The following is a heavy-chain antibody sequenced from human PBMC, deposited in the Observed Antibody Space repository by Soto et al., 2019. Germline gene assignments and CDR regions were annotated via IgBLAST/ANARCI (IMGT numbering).Heavy chain of an antibody. CDR3: ARDQSWHDLVWWFDP. V-gene: IGHV4-59*01. D-gene: IGHD1-1*01. CDR1: GGSISSYY. J-gene: IGHJ5*02. CDR2: IYYTGTT. Sequence: PSETLSLTCTVSGGSISSYYWSWIRQPPGKGLEWIGYIYYTGTTTYNPSIKSRLTMTKDTSTSTVYMELTSLTSEDTAVYYCARDQSWHDLVWWFDPWGQGTLVTVSS.